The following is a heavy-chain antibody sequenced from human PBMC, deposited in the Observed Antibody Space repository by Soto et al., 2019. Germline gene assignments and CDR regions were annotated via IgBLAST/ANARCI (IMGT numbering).Heavy chain of an antibody. CDR2: ISAYNGNT. J-gene: IGHJ3*02. D-gene: IGHD3-22*01. CDR1: GYTFTSYG. Sequence: QVQLVQSGAEVKKPGASVKVSCKASGYTFTSYGISWVRQAPGQGLEWMGWISAYNGNTNYAQKLQGRVTMTTDTSTSTAYMERRSLGSDDTAVYYCARHEGYYDSSGYYYDAFDIWGQGTMVTVSS. V-gene: IGHV1-18*01. CDR3: ARHEGYYDSSGYYYDAFDI.